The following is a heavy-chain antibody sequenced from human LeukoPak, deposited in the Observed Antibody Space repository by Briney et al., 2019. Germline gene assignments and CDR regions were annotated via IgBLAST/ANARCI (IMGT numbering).Heavy chain of an antibody. D-gene: IGHD3-22*01. CDR1: GFTFSSYS. Sequence: KSGGSLRLSCAASGFTFSSYSMNWVRQAPGKGLEWIGYIYTSGSTNYNPSLKSRVTISVDTSKNQFSLKLSSVTAADTAVYYCARLDSSGYYPHYWGQGTLVTVSS. CDR2: IYTSGST. CDR3: ARLDSSGYYPHY. V-gene: IGHV4-4*09. J-gene: IGHJ4*02.